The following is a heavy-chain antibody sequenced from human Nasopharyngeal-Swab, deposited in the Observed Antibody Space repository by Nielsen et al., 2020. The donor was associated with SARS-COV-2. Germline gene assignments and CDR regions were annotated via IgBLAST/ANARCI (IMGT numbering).Heavy chain of an antibody. Sequence: SETLSLTCAVYGGSLSGNYWSWIRQPPGKGLEWIGEIHHSGSTNYNPSLKSRVTISVDTSKNQLFLQLSSVTAADTAVYYCARGGGLDDILTGYYYYNYYMDVWGKGTTVTVSS. CDR1: GGSLSGNY. J-gene: IGHJ6*03. CDR2: IHHSGST. D-gene: IGHD3-9*01. V-gene: IGHV4-34*01. CDR3: ARGGGLDDILTGYYYYNYYMDV.